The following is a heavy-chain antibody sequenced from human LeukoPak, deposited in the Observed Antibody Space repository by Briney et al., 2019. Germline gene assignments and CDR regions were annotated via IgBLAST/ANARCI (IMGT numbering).Heavy chain of an antibody. J-gene: IGHJ4*02. CDR1: GFTFSSYE. V-gene: IGHV3-48*03. CDR2: ISTSGITI. D-gene: IGHD3-22*01. Sequence: PGGSLRLSCAASGFTFSSYEMNWVRQAPGKGLEWVSYISTSGITIYYADSVKGRFTISRDNAKNSLYLQMNSLRAEDTGVYYCARVRYNDYSGSDWGQGTLVTVSS. CDR3: ARVRYNDYSGSD.